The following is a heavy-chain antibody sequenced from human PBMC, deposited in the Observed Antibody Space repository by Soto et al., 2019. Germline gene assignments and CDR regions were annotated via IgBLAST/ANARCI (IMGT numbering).Heavy chain of an antibody. CDR2: IIPIFGTA. CDR3: QYSSSWSNCFDP. CDR1: GGTFSSYA. J-gene: IGHJ5*02. D-gene: IGHD6-13*01. Sequence: SVKASCKASGGTFSSYALSWVRQAPGQGLECMGVIIPIFGTANYAQKFQGRVTITADESTRTAYMELMSLRSEDTAVYYCQYSSSWSNCFDPWGQGTLVTVS. V-gene: IGHV1-69*13.